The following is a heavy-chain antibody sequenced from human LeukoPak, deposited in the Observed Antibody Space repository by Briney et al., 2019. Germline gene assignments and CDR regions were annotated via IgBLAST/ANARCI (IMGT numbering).Heavy chain of an antibody. CDR2: IYQSGIT. CDR3: ARDPRLRGGWFCFDY. V-gene: IGHV4-4*02. J-gene: IGHJ4*02. CDR1: GDSISRGNY. Sequence: SGTLSLTCGVSGDSISRGNYWNWVRQFPGKGLEWIGDIYQSGITNYNPSLKSRVTMSLDKSKNEFSLSLHSVTAADTAVYFCARDPRLRGGWFCFDYWGQGILVTVSS. D-gene: IGHD6-19*01.